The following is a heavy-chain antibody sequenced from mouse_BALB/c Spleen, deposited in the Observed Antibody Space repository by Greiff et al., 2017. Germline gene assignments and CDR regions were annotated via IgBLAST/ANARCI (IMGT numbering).Heavy chain of an antibody. J-gene: IGHJ4*01. CDR1: GFTFSSYA. CDR3: AREMGLGYSIYAMDY. D-gene: IGHD2-5*01. Sequence: EVKVVESGGGLVKPGGSLKLSCAASGFTFSSYAMSWVRQTPEKRLEWVASISSGGSTYYPDSVKGRFTISRDNARNILYLQMSSLRSEDTAMYYCAREMGLGYSIYAMDYWGQGTSVTVSS. V-gene: IGHV5-6-5*01. CDR2: ISSGGST.